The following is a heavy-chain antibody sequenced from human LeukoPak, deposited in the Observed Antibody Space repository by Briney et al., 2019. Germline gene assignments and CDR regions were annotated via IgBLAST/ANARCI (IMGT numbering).Heavy chain of an antibody. CDR2: INPNSGGT. Sequence: ASVKVSCKASGYTFTGYYMHWVRQAPGQGLEWMGWINPNSGGTNYAQKFQGRVTMTRHTSISTAYMELSRLRSDDTAVYYCARDPAVQIKESGGTHYWGQGTQVTVSS. D-gene: IGHD1-1*01. CDR1: GYTFTGYY. J-gene: IGHJ4*02. CDR3: ARDPAVQIKESGGTHY. V-gene: IGHV1-2*02.